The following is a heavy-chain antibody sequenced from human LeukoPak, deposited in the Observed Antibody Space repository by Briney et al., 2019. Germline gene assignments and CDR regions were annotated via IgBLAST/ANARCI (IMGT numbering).Heavy chain of an antibody. CDR2: IYPGDSDT. CDR3: ARGLGSSWYKTGWFDP. CDR1: GYSFTSYW. D-gene: IGHD6-13*01. V-gene: IGHV5-51*01. J-gene: IGHJ5*02. Sequence: PGESLKISCKGSGYSFTSYWIGWVRQMPGKGLEWMGIIYPGDSDTRYSPSFQGQVTISADKSISTAYLQWSSLKASDTAMYYRARGLGSSWYKTGWFDPWGQGTLVTVSS.